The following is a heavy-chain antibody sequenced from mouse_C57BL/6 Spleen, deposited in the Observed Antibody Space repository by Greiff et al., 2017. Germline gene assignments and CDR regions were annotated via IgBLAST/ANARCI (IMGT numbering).Heavy chain of an antibody. J-gene: IGHJ3*01. CDR3: ARSWGDYDYDGTPWFAY. V-gene: IGHV1-39*01. D-gene: IGHD2-4*01. CDR1: GYSFTDYN. Sequence: VQLKESGPELVKPGASVKISCKASGYSFTDYNMNWVKQSNGKSLEWIGVINPNYGTTSYNQKFKGKATLTVDQSSSTAYMQLNSLTSEDSAVYYCARSWGDYDYDGTPWFAYWGQGTLVTVSA. CDR2: INPNYGTT.